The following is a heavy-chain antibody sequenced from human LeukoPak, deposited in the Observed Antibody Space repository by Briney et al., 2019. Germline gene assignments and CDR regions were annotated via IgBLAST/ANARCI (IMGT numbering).Heavy chain of an antibody. J-gene: IGHJ4*02. D-gene: IGHD7-27*01. Sequence: GGSLRLSCTASGFTFGDYAMSWVRRAPGKGLEWGGFIRSKAYGGTTEYAASVKGRFTISRDDSKSIAYLQMNRLKTDDTAVYYCTRAQLGIRYWGQGTLVTVSS. CDR2: IRSKAYGGTT. V-gene: IGHV3-49*04. CDR1: GFTFGDYA. CDR3: TRAQLGIRY.